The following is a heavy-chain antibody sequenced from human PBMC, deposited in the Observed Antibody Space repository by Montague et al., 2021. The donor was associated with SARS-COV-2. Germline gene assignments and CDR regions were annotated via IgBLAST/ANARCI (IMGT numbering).Heavy chain of an antibody. V-gene: IGHV3-7*01. J-gene: IGHJ5*02. CDR3: ATDRTVAPGYGFDP. CDR1: GFIFGDYW. D-gene: IGHD3-9*01. Sequence: SLRLSCAASGFIFGDYWMSWVRQAPGKGLEWVANIKLDGSEEYYMDSVKGRFTISRDNAKNSMYLQMNSLRVEDTAVYYCATDRTVAPGYGFDPWGQGTLVTVSS. CDR2: IKLDGSEE.